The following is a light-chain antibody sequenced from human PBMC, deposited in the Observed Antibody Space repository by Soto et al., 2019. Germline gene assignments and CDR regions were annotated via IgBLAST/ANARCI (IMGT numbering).Light chain of an antibody. V-gene: IGKV1-39*01. CDR2: PAS. J-gene: IGKJ4*01. CDR3: QQSYSTPLT. Sequence: DIQMPQSPSSLSASVGDRVTITCRASQTISSYLNWYQQKPGKAPKLLIYPASSLQSGVPSRFSGSGSGTDFPLTISSLQPEDFATYYCQQSYSTPLTFGGGTKVEIK. CDR1: QTISSY.